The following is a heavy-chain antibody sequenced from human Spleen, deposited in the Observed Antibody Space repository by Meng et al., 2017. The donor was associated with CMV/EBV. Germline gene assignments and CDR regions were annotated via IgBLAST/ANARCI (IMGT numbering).Heavy chain of an antibody. Sequence: GGSLRLSCAASGFTFSRYTLNWVRQAPGKGLEWVSSISSGSSHIFYADSVKGRFTISRDNAKNSLYLQMNSLRAEDTAVYYCARDPRVKSYVVVPAASDYWGQGTMVTVSS. J-gene: IGHJ4*02. CDR2: ISSGSSHI. CDR1: GFTFSRYT. V-gene: IGHV3-21*06. D-gene: IGHD2-2*01. CDR3: ARDPRVKSYVVVPAASDY.